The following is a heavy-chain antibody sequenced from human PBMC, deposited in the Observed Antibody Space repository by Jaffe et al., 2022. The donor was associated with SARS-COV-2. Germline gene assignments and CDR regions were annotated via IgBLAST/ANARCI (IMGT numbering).Heavy chain of an antibody. J-gene: IGHJ3*02. Sequence: EVQLVESGGGLVQPGGSLRLSCAASGFTFSNYWMHWVRQTPGKGLVWVSRIDADGSGTTYADSVKGRFTISRDNAKNTLYLQMNSLRAEDTAVYYCARVRSLFYDISTGYSNDAFDIWGQGTMVTVSS. D-gene: IGHD3-9*01. CDR2: IDADGSGT. CDR3: ARVRSLFYDISTGYSNDAFDI. V-gene: IGHV3-74*03. CDR1: GFTFSNYW.